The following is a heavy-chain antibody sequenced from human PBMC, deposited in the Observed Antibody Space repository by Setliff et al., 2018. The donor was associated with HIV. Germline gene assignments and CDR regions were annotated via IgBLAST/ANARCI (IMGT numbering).Heavy chain of an antibody. D-gene: IGHD4-17*01. Sequence: VASVKVSCKASGYTFTDYYIHWVRKAPGQGLEWMGWINPNSSDTNYAQKFQGRVTMTRDTSISTAYMDLSRLRSDDTAVYYCARRVPPIPSGDLDYWGQGTLVTVSS. CDR1: GYTFTDYY. CDR3: ARRVPPIPSGDLDY. J-gene: IGHJ4*02. CDR2: INPNSSDT. V-gene: IGHV1-2*02.